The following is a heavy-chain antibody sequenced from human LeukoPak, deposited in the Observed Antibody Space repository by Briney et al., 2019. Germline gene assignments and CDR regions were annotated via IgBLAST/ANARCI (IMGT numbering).Heavy chain of an antibody. V-gene: IGHV3-74*01. CDR2: INTDGTST. D-gene: IGHD2-15*01. CDR3: VRGHKDDIYYYYYYYMDV. Sequence: GGSLRLSCAASGFTFSSYAMGWVRQAPGKGLVWVSHINTDGTSTNYADSVKGRFTISRDNAKNTLYLQMNSLRAEDTALYYCVRGHKDDIYYYYYYYMDVWGKGTTVTVSS. J-gene: IGHJ6*03. CDR1: GFTFSSYA.